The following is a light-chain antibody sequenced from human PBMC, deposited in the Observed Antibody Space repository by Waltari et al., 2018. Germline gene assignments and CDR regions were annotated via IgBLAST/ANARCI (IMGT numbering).Light chain of an antibody. CDR3: QQYNKWPPWA. CDR1: QSVSSN. V-gene: IGKV3-15*01. CDR2: GAS. J-gene: IGKJ1*01. Sequence: EIVMTQSPATLSVSPGERATLSCRASQSVSSNLAWYKQKPGQAPRLLIYGASTRATGIPARFSGSGSGTDFTLTISSLQSEDFALYYCQQYNKWPPWAFGQGTKVEIK.